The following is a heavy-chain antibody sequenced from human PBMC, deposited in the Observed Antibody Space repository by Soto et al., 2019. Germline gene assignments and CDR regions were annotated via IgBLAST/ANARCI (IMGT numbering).Heavy chain of an antibody. V-gene: IGHV1-69*02. CDR2: IIPILGIA. J-gene: IGHJ4*02. CDR1: GGTFSSYT. D-gene: IGHD2-15*01. CDR3: ARIYRGCTDY. Sequence: QVQLVQSGAEVKKPGSSVKVSCKASGGTFSSYTISWVRQAPGQGLEWMGRIIPILGIANYAQKFQGRVTITADKTTSTAYMELSSLRSEDTAVYFCARIYRGCTDYWGPGTLVPVSS.